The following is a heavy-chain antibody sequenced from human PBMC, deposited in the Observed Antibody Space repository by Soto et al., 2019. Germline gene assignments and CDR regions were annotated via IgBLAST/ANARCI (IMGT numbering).Heavy chain of an antibody. CDR3: ARDLKWDLAPFDY. D-gene: IGHD1-26*01. CDR2: TYYRSKWYN. J-gene: IGHJ4*02. Sequence: PLRTRSLSCVISGDSVSSNSAAWNWIRQSPSRGLEWLGRTYYRSKWYNDYAVSVKSRITINPDTSKNQFSLQLNSVAPEDTAVYYCARDLKWDLAPFDYWGQGTLVTVSS. V-gene: IGHV6-1*01. CDR1: GDSVSSNSAA.